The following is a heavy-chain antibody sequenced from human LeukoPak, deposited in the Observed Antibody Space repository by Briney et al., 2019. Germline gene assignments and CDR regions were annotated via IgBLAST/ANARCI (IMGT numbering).Heavy chain of an antibody. V-gene: IGHV3-30-3*01. J-gene: IGHJ4*02. Sequence: GGSLRLSCAASGFTFRNYVIHWVRQAPGKGLEWVAVTSSDLNVKLYADSVKGRFTISRDNSRSTLYSQMNSLRPEDTAIYYCAREGYYGSGSPPSLYFDYWGQGTLVTVSS. CDR3: AREGYYGSGSPPSLYFDY. CDR2: TSSDLNVK. D-gene: IGHD3-10*01. CDR1: GFTFRNYV.